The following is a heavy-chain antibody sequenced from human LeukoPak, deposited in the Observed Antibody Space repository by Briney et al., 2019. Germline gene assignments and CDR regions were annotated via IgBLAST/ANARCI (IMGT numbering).Heavy chain of an antibody. CDR1: GFTVNNVW. V-gene: IGHV3-15*01. CDR2: IKSKTDGGTT. CDR3: TTGEDLDY. D-gene: IGHD2-15*01. Sequence: GGSLRLSCAASGFTVNNVWMSWVRPAPGKVLEWVGRIKSKTDGGTTDYAAPLKGRFTISRDDVKNTVYLQMNSLKTEDTAVYYCTTGEDLDYWGQGTLVTVSS. J-gene: IGHJ4*02.